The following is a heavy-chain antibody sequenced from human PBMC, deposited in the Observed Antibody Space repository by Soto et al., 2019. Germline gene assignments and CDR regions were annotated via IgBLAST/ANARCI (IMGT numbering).Heavy chain of an antibody. J-gene: IGHJ4*02. D-gene: IGHD3-22*01. CDR3: ASGWGYDSTAYYYAY. CDR2: IIPIFGTA. V-gene: IGHV1-69*01. Sequence: QVQLVQSGAEVRKPGSSVRVSCKASGGSFNRHTISWVRQAPGQALEWMGGIIPIFGTANHAQKFQGRVTIIADESTSTVYMELSSLRSDDTAIYYCASGWGYDSTAYYYAYWGKGPLLIVPS. CDR1: GGSFNRHT.